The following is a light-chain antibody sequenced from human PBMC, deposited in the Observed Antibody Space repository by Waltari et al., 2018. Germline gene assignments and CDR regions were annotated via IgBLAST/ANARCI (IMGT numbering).Light chain of an antibody. CDR3: SSYTGSNTWV. CDR2: DVS. V-gene: IGLV2-14*03. CDR1: RSDVGGYNY. J-gene: IGLJ3*02. Sequence: QSALTQPASVSGSPGQSITISCTGTRSDVGGYNYVSWYQQHPGKAPKLIIYDVSDRPSGGSNRFSGSKSGNTASLTVSGLQAEDEADYFCSSYTGSNTWVFGGGTKLTVL.